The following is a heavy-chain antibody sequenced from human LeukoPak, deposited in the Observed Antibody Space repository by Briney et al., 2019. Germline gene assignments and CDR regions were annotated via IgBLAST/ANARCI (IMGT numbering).Heavy chain of an antibody. CDR2: ISHSGST. Sequence: SETLSLTCAVYGGSFSGYYWSWIRQPPGKGLEWIGEISHSGSTNYNPSLKSRVTISVDTSKNQFSLKLSSVTAADTAVYYCARATLLWFGDYFDYWGQGTLVTVSS. D-gene: IGHD3-10*01. CDR3: ARATLLWFGDYFDY. V-gene: IGHV4-34*01. CDR1: GGSFSGYY. J-gene: IGHJ4*02.